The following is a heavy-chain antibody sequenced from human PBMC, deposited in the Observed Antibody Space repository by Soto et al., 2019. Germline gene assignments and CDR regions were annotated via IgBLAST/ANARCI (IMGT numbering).Heavy chain of an antibody. Sequence: GGSLRLSCAASGFTFSSYSMNWVRQAPGKGLEWVAVIWYDGSNKYYADSVKGRFTISRDNSKNTLYLQMNSLRAEDTAVYYCAREAAVDGWTPFSDYWGQGTLVTVSS. CDR1: GFTFSSYS. V-gene: IGHV3-33*08. D-gene: IGHD6-19*01. CDR3: AREAAVDGWTPFSDY. J-gene: IGHJ4*02. CDR2: IWYDGSNK.